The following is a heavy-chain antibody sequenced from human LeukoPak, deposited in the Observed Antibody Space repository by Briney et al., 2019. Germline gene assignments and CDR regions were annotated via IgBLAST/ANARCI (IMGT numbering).Heavy chain of an antibody. J-gene: IGHJ5*02. CDR2: SYYSGRT. D-gene: IGHD3-22*01. Sequence: WETVSLTCTASGGPSSSYYWSCIRQPPGKGLDWQGYSYYSGRTNCNPSLKSRVTISVDTSKNQFSLKLSSVPAADTAVYYCASAHYYDSSGYFVRHWFDPWGQGTLVTVSS. V-gene: IGHV4-59*01. CDR3: ASAHYYDSSGYFVRHWFDP. CDR1: GGPSSSYY.